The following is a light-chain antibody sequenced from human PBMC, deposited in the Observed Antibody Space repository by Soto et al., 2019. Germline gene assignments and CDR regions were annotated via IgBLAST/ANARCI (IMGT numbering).Light chain of an antibody. V-gene: IGKV1-39*01. Sequence: DIQMTQSPSSLSASVGDRVTITCRASQTVNTFLNWYQQKPGKAPRLLIYAASTLQSGVPSRFSGSGSGTDFTLPNSSLQPESFSTYYCQQRYINRTFGQGTKVEIK. CDR2: AAS. J-gene: IGKJ1*01. CDR3: QQRYINRT. CDR1: QTVNTF.